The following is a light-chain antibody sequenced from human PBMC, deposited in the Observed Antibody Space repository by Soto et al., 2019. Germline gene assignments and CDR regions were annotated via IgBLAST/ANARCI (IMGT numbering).Light chain of an antibody. CDR1: QTISRW. Sequence: DIQLTQSPSTLSASLGARVSITCRASQTISRWLAWYQQKPGKAPKLLLYDASSQESGVPSRFSGSGSGTEFTLTISSLQSEDFATDDCQQYTTYWTCGQGTKVESK. J-gene: IGKJ1*01. CDR3: QQYTTYWT. CDR2: DAS. V-gene: IGKV1-5*01.